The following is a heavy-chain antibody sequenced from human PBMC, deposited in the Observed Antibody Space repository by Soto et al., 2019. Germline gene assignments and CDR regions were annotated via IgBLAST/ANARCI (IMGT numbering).Heavy chain of an antibody. CDR2: ISGSGGST. V-gene: IGHV3-23*01. Sequence: EVQLLGSGGGLVQPGGSLRLSCAASGFTFKSYAMSWVRQAPGKGLEWVSAISGSGGSTYYADSVKGRFAISRDNSRSTLYLHMCSLRAEDTAVYYCAKSSVSSWYDFDYWGQGTLVTVSS. CDR1: GFTFKSYA. CDR3: AKSSVSSWYDFDY. J-gene: IGHJ4*02. D-gene: IGHD6-13*01.